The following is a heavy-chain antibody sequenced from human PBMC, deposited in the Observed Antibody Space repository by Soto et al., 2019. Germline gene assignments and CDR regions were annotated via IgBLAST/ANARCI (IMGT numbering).Heavy chain of an antibody. CDR2: IYHSGST. J-gene: IGHJ4*02. CDR3: ARDRFGDRRGLFGY. CDR1: GGSISSSNW. V-gene: IGHV4-4*02. Sequence: KNSETLSLTCAVSGGSISSSNWWSFVRQPPGKGLEWIGEIYHSGSTNYNPSLKSRVTISVDKSKNQFSLKLSSVTAADTAVYYCARDRFGDRRGLFGYWGQGTLVTVSS. D-gene: IGHD3-10*01.